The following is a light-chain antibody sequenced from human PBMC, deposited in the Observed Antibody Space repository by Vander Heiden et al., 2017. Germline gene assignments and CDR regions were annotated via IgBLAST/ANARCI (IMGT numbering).Light chain of an antibody. V-gene: IGLV3-19*01. CDR1: SLRSYY. CDR2: GKN. Sequence: SSELTQDPAVSVALGQTVRITCQGDSLRSYYASWYQQKPGQAPVLVIYGKNNRPSGIPDRFSGSSSGNTASLTIPGSQAEDEADYDWNSQASSGKQVVFGGGTKLTVL. J-gene: IGLJ2*01. CDR3: NSQASSGKQVV.